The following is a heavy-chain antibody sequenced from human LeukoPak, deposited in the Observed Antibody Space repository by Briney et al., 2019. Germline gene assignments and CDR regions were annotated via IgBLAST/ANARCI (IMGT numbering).Heavy chain of an antibody. J-gene: IGHJ5*02. CDR3: VRAYHPGGWFDP. V-gene: IGHV3-74*01. CDR1: GFTFSSYW. Sequence: GGSLRLSCTASGFTFSSYWMHWVRQAPGKGLVWVSRINSDGSSTNYADSVKGRFTISRDNAKDSLYLQMNSLTAEDTAMYYCVRAYHPGGWFDPWGQGTLVTVSS. CDR2: INSDGSST. D-gene: IGHD2-21*01.